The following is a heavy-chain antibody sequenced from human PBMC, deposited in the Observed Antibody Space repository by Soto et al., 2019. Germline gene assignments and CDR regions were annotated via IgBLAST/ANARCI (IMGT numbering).Heavy chain of an antibody. V-gene: IGHV1-69*13. CDR2: IIPIFGTA. CDR3: ARDDYGDYYYYGMDV. Sequence: SVKVSCKASGGTFSSYAISWVRQAPGQGLEWMGGIIPIFGTANYAQKFQGRVTITADESTSTAYMELSSLRSEDTAVYYCARDDYGDYYYYGMDVWGQGTTVTVSS. CDR1: GGTFSSYA. D-gene: IGHD4-17*01. J-gene: IGHJ6*02.